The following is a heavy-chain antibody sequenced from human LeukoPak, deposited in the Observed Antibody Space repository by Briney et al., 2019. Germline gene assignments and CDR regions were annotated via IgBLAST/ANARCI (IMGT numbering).Heavy chain of an antibody. CDR2: MNLNSGNT. V-gene: IGHV1-8*01. J-gene: IGHJ4*02. Sequence: ASVKVSCKASGYTFTSYDINWVRQATGQGLEWMGWMNLNSGNTGYAQKFQGRVTMTRNTSISTAYMELSSLRSEDTAVYYCARGRGDYVWGSYRYTRRPPFDYWGQGTLVTVSS. CDR1: GYTFTSYD. D-gene: IGHD3-16*02. CDR3: ARGRGDYVWGSYRYTRRPPFDY.